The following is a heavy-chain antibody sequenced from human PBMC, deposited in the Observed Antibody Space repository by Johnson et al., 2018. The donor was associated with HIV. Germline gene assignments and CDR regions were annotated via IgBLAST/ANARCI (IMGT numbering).Heavy chain of an antibody. V-gene: IGHV3-30*02. CDR1: GFAFSSYA. CDR3: AKSPRFTIFWSDAFEF. Sequence: QVQLVESGGGVVQPGRSLRLSCAASGFAFSSYAMHWVRQAPGKGLEWVAFIRFDGSNEYYLDSVKGRFTISRDNSKNTLYLQMNSLRAEDTAVYYCAKSPRFTIFWSDAFEFWGQGTMVTVSS. J-gene: IGHJ3*01. D-gene: IGHD3-3*01. CDR2: IRFDGSNE.